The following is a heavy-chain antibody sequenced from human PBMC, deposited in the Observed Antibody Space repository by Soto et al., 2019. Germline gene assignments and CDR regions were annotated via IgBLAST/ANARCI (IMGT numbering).Heavy chain of an antibody. V-gene: IGHV6-1*01. CDR3: ARGVAGSGFDL. CDR2: TYYRSNWRH. CDR1: GESVSSNTAA. J-gene: IGHJ4*02. Sequence: SQTLSLTCAISGESVSSNTAAWNWIRSSPSRGLEWLGRTYYRSNWRHDYAVSVKSRITVNPDTSKNHFSLQLNSVTPDDTAVYYCARGVAGSGFDLWGQGTLVTV. D-gene: IGHD6-19*01.